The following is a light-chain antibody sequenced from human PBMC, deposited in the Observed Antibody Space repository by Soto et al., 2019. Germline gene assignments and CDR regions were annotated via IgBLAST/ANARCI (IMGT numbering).Light chain of an antibody. CDR2: KAS. CDR3: QQYNSYSYT. Sequence: DIQMTQSPSTLYASVGDRVTITCRASQSISSWLAWYQQKPGKAPKLLIYKASSLESGVPSRFSGSGSGTEFTLTSSSLQPDDFATYYCQQYNSYSYTFGQGTKLEIK. CDR1: QSISSW. V-gene: IGKV1-5*03. J-gene: IGKJ2*01.